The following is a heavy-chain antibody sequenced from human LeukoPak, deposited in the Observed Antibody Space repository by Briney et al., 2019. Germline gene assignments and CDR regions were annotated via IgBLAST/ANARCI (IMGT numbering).Heavy chain of an antibody. D-gene: IGHD6-19*01. V-gene: IGHV4-59*08. J-gene: IGHJ4*02. CDR1: GGSISSYY. Sequence: SETLSLTCTVSGGSISSYYWSWIRQPPGKGLEWIGYIDYSGSTNYNPSLKSQFTISVDTSKNQFSLKLSSVTAADTAVYYCARHGSDWTFGYWGQGTLVTVSS. CDR2: IDYSGST. CDR3: ARHGSDWTFGY.